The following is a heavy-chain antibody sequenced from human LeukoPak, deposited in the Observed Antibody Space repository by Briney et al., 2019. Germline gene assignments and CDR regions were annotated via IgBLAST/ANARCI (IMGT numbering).Heavy chain of an antibody. CDR2: INHSGST. CDR1: GGSFSGYY. CDR3: ARSLRASTMVRGVISWFDP. Sequence: PSETLSLTCAVYGGSFSGYYWSWIRQPPGKGLEWIGEINHSGSTNYNPSLKSRVTISVDTSKNQFSLKLSSVTAADTAVYYCARSLRASTMVRGVISWFDPWGQGTLVSVSS. V-gene: IGHV4-34*01. J-gene: IGHJ5*02. D-gene: IGHD3-10*01.